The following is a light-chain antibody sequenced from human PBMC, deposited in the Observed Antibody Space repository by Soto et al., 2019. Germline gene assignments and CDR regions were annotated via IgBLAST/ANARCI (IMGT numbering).Light chain of an antibody. Sequence: QSALTQPASVSGSPGQSITISCTGTSSDVGGYNYVSWYQQHPGKAPKLMIYDVSNRPSGVSNRFSGCSSGNTASLTITGHHAEDEDDDYCCSYTGSSTLVVFGGGTKVTVL. CDR3: CSYTGSSTLVV. CDR2: DVS. CDR1: SSDVGGYNY. V-gene: IGLV2-14*01. J-gene: IGLJ2*01.